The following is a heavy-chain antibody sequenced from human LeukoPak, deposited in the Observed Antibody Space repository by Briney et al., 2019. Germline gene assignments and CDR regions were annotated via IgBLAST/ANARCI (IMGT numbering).Heavy chain of an antibody. Sequence: GGSLRLSCVASEFTFSAYGMSWVRQAPGKGLEWVAVISYDGSNKYYADSVKGRFTISRDNSKNTLYLQMNSLRAEDTAVYYCEVDIVATTVLDYWGQGTLVTVSS. D-gene: IGHD5-12*01. CDR2: ISYDGSNK. J-gene: IGHJ4*02. CDR3: EVDIVATTVLDY. CDR1: EFTFSAYG. V-gene: IGHV3-30*03.